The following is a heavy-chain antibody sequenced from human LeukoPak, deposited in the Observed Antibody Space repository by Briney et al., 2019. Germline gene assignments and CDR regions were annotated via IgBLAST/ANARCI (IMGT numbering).Heavy chain of an antibody. J-gene: IGHJ4*02. Sequence: ASVKVSCKASGGTFSSYAISWVRQAPGQGLEWMGRIIPILGIANYAQKFQGRVTITADKSTSTAYMGLSSLRSEDTAVYYCARESEVGAMDYWGQGTLVTVSS. CDR3: ARESEVGAMDY. CDR1: GGTFSSYA. CDR2: IIPILGIA. D-gene: IGHD1-26*01. V-gene: IGHV1-69*04.